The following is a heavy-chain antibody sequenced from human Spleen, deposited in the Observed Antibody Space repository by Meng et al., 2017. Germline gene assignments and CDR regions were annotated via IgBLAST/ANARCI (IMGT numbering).Heavy chain of an antibody. CDR2: IYFTGTT. CDR3: ARDRIFDY. V-gene: IGHV4-39*07. D-gene: IGHD2-15*01. Sequence: LQLQESVPGLVKPSATLSLTFPVSGGSISSSSYYWGWIRQPPGKGLEWIGSIYFTGTTYNNPSLERRVTISVDTSKNQFSLKLRSVTAADTAVYYCARDRIFDYWGQGALVTVSS. J-gene: IGHJ4*02. CDR1: GGSISSSSYY.